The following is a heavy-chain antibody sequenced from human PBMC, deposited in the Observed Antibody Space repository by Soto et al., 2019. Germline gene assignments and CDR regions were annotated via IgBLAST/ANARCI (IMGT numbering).Heavy chain of an antibody. D-gene: IGHD6-19*01. V-gene: IGHV1-18*01. J-gene: IGHJ3*01. Sequence: QVHLVQSGAEVKKPGASVTVSCEASGHTFNNYGISWVRQAPGQGLEWMGWISAYNSKTNYAEKFQGRDNMTAATATGTSYMELWRLRSDDTAVYYYQQWRDEGFDFWGQGTMVTVSS. CDR3: QQWRDEGFDF. CDR2: ISAYNSKT. CDR1: GHTFNNYG.